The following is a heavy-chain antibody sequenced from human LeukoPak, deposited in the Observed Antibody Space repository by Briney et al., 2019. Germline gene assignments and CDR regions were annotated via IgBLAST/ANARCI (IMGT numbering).Heavy chain of an antibody. CDR2: IIPIFGTA. V-gene: IGHV1-69*13. Sequence: SVKVSCKASGGTFSSYAISWVRQAPGQGLEWMGGIIPIFGTANYAQKFQGRATITADESTSTAYMELSSLRSEDTAMYYCAGEVVRGVRNFDYWGQGTLVTVSS. CDR1: GGTFSSYA. D-gene: IGHD3-10*01. CDR3: AGEVVRGVRNFDY. J-gene: IGHJ4*02.